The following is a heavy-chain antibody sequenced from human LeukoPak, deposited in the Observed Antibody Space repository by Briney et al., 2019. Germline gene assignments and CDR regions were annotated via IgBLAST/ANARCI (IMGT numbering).Heavy chain of an antibody. D-gene: IGHD6-13*01. Sequence: GGSLRLSCAASGFTFSNYAMSWVRQAPGKGLEWVSGISSSGGSTYYADSVKGRFTVSRDNSKSTLSLQMNSLRAEDTAVFYCAKRSGITAASGYFDYWDQGTLVTVSS. J-gene: IGHJ4*02. CDR1: GFTFSNYA. CDR2: ISSSGGST. V-gene: IGHV3-23*01. CDR3: AKRSGITAASGYFDY.